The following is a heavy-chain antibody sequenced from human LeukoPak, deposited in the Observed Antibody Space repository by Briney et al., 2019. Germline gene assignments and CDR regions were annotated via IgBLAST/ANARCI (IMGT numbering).Heavy chain of an antibody. D-gene: IGHD6-19*01. V-gene: IGHV4-4*07. Sequence: SETLSLTCTVSGGSISSYYWSWIRQPAGKGLEWIGRIYTSGSTNYTPSLKSRVTMSVDTSKNQFSLKLSSVTAADTAVYYCARQVDGSGPQYYFDYWGQGTLVTVSS. J-gene: IGHJ4*02. CDR1: GGSISSYY. CDR3: ARQVDGSGPQYYFDY. CDR2: IYTSGST.